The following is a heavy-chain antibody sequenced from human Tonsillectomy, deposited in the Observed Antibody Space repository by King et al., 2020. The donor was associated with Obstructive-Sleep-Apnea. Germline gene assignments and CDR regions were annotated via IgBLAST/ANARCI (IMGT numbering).Heavy chain of an antibody. CDR1: GGTFSSYA. CDR2: IIPIFGPA. CDR3: AGGEGYCSSTSCYGEPFDY. J-gene: IGHJ4*02. D-gene: IGHD2-2*01. Sequence: VQLVESGAEVKKPGSSVKVSCKASGGTFSSYAISWVRQAPGQGLEWMGGIIPIFGPANYAQTFQGRVTITADESTSTAYMGLSSLRSEDTAVYYCAGGEGYCSSTSCYGEPFDYWGQGTLVTVSS. V-gene: IGHV1-69*01.